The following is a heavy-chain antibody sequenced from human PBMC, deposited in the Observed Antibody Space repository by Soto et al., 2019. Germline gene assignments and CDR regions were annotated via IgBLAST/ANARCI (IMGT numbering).Heavy chain of an antibody. CDR1: GGSVSNYY. V-gene: IGHV4-4*07. Sequence: SETLSLTCTVSGGSVSNYYWSWIRQPAGKGLEWIGRIYTNRITNFSPSLKSRVTMSVDTSKNQVSLKLTSVTAADTAVYYCARAAAASDVYFDYWGQRTQGTVSS. CDR3: ARAAAASDVYFDY. CDR2: IYTNRIT. D-gene: IGHD6-25*01. J-gene: IGHJ4*02.